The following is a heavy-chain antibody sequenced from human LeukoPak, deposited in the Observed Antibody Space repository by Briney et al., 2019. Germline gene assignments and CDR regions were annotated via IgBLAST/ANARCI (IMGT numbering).Heavy chain of an antibody. CDR1: GFTFSDYG. CDR3: AKDIGRSSYYLDY. J-gene: IGHJ4*02. D-gene: IGHD6-13*01. V-gene: IGHV3-30*02. Sequence: GGSLRLSCAASGFTFSDYGMHWVRQAPGKGLEWVAFIRYDGSDKYYADSVKGRFTISRDNSKNTLYVQMNTLRAEDTAVYYCAKDIGRSSYYLDYWGQGTLVTVSS. CDR2: IRYDGSDK.